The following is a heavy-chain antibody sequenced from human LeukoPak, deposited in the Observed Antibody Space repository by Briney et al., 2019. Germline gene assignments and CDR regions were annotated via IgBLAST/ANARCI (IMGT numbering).Heavy chain of an antibody. CDR1: GDSISTRYY. CDR3: AREAVALAAFDY. V-gene: IGHV4-59*01. Sequence: SETLSLTCTVSGDSISTRYYWSWIRQPPGKGLEWIGYIYYSGSTSYSPSLKSRVTISVDTSKNQFSLKVNSVTAADTAVYYCAREAVALAAFDYWGLGTLVTVSS. D-gene: IGHD5-24*01. CDR2: IYYSGST. J-gene: IGHJ4*02.